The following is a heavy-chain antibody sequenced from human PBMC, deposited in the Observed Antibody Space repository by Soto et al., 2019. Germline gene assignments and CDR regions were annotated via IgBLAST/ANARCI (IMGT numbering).Heavy chain of an antibody. V-gene: IGHV1-69*05. CDR1: GGTFSSYA. J-gene: IGHJ4*02. CDR3: AGSRGGVGGWVREIDY. CDR2: IIPIFGTA. D-gene: IGHD1-26*01. Sequence: QVQLVQSGAEVKKPGSSVKVSCKASGGTFSSYAISWVRQAPGQGLEWMGGIIPIFGTANYAQKFQGRVTSTXXDXTXXAYMELSGLRSEDTAVYYCAGSRGGVGGWVREIDYWGQGTLVTVSS.